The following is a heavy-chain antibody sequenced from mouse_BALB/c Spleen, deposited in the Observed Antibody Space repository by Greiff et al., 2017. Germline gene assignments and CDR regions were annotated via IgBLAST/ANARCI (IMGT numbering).Heavy chain of an antibody. Sequence: EVKLVESGGGLVQPGESLKLSCESNEYEFPSHDMSWVRKTPEKRLELVAAINSDGGSTYYPDTMERRFLISRDNTKKSLYLQMSSLRSEDTALYYCASIYYDYDWFAYWGQGTLVTVSA. V-gene: IGHV5-2*01. J-gene: IGHJ3*01. D-gene: IGHD2-4*01. CDR2: INSDGGST. CDR3: ASIYYDYDWFAY. CDR1: EYEFPSHD.